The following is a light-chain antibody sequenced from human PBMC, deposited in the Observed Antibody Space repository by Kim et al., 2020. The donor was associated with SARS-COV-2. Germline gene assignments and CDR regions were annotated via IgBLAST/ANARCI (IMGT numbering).Light chain of an antibody. CDR3: QQSSATPYT. CDR2: AS. J-gene: IGKJ2*01. Sequence: DIQMTQPPFSLSASVGDRVTITCRASQTISTYLNWYQQKPGKAPKFLIASRLQSGVPPRFRAGGSGTEFTLTISSLQPEDFATYYCQQSSATPYTFGQGTKVDIK. CDR1: QTISTY. V-gene: IGKV1-39*01.